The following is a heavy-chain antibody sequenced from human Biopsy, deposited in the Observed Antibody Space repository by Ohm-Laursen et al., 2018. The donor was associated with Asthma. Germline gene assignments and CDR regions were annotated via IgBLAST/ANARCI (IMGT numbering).Heavy chain of an antibody. Sequence: ASVKVSCKAPGGTFSNFAISWVRQAPGQGLEWLGGIMTAFGTTNYAQKFQGRVAITADESTSTAYMEVTSLRSEDTAIYYCARCQVGYSSGWSLLLKKIYYSGMDVWGQGTAVTVSS. CDR1: GGTFSNFA. V-gene: IGHV1-69*13. J-gene: IGHJ6*02. D-gene: IGHD6-19*01. CDR3: ARCQVGYSSGWSLLLKKIYYSGMDV. CDR2: IMTAFGTT.